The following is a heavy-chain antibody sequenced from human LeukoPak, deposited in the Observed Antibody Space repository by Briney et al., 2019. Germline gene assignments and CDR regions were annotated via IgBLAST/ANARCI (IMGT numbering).Heavy chain of an antibody. CDR2: IRNDGSSK. J-gene: IGHJ2*01. Sequence: GGSLRLSCAASGFTFSSYAMHWVRQAPGKGLEWVAFIRNDGSSKHYADSVKGRFTISRDNSKNTLYLQMNSLRAEDTAVYYCAKPDLWGRGTLVTVSS. V-gene: IGHV3-30*02. CDR1: GFTFSSYA. CDR3: AKPDL.